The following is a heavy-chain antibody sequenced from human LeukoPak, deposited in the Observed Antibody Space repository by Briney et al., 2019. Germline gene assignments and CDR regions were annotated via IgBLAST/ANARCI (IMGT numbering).Heavy chain of an antibody. Sequence: GWINAGNGNTKYSQKFQGRVTITRDTSASTAYMELSSLRSEDTAVYYCARGWGTSNNYFDYWGQGTLVTVSS. D-gene: IGHD3-16*01. J-gene: IGHJ4*02. CDR3: ARGWGTSNNYFDY. CDR2: INAGNGNT. V-gene: IGHV1-3*01.